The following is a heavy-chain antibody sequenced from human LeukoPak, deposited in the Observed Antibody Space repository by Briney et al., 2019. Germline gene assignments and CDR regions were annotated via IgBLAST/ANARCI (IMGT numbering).Heavy chain of an antibody. CDR3: ARVVGSSISFDY. CDR2: MNPNSGNT. D-gene: IGHD1-26*01. V-gene: IGHV1-8*01. J-gene: IGHJ4*02. CDR1: GYTFTSYD. Sequence: ASVKASCTASGYTFTSYDINWVRQATGQGLEWMGWMNPNSGNTGYAQKFQGRVTMTRNTSISTAYMELSSLRSEDTAAYYCARVVGSSISFDYWGQGTLVTVSS.